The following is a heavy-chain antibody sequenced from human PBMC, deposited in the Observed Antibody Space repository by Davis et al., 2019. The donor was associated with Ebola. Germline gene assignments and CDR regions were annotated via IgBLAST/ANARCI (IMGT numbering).Heavy chain of an antibody. CDR3: ARSLVGGYYYFEY. Sequence: MPSETLSLTCIVSGGSIGTHYWTCIRQPPGKGLEWIGYIYYTGSTNYNPSLKSRVNISVDTSKNQFSLRLSSVTAADTAVYYCARSLVGGYYYFEYWGQGTLVTVSS. D-gene: IGHD3-22*01. CDR2: IYYTGST. V-gene: IGHV4-59*11. CDR1: GGSIGTHY. J-gene: IGHJ4*02.